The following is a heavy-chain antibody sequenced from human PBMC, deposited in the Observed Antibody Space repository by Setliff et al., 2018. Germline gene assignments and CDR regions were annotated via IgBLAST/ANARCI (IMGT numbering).Heavy chain of an antibody. CDR3: ATSPANGGHDAFNI. CDR2: ISPSSFFI. CDR1: AFTFGTYS. Sequence: LRLSCAASAFTFGTYSMHWVRQTPGKGLEWVSSISPSSFFIYYTDSVKGRFTISRDNAKNSLYLHMNSLRAEDTAVYYCATSPANGGHDAFNIWGQGTVVTVSS. D-gene: IGHD6-25*01. V-gene: IGHV3-21*01. J-gene: IGHJ3*02.